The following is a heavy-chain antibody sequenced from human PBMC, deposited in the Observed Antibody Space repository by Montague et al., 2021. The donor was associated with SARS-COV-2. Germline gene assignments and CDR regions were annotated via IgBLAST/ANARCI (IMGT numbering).Heavy chain of an antibody. CDR3: ARPPGAPYDILTGTYRPVDDY. J-gene: IGHJ4*02. V-gene: IGHV4-39*01. CDR1: GGSISSSSYY. Sequence: SETLSLTCTVSGGSISSSSYYWGWIRQPPGKGLEWIGSTYYSGSTYYNPSLKSRVTISVDTSKNQFSLKLSSVTAADTAVYYCARPPGAPYDILTGTYRPVDDYWGQGTLVTVSS. D-gene: IGHD3-9*01. CDR2: TYYSGST.